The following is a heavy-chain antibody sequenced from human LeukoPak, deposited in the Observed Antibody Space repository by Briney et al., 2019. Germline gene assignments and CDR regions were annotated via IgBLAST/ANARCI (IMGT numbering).Heavy chain of an antibody. CDR2: IIPIFGAA. CDR1: GGTFSSYA. J-gene: IGHJ4*02. D-gene: IGHD2-15*01. V-gene: IGHV1-69*05. Sequence: ASVKVSCKASGGTFSSYAISWVRQAPGQGLEWMGGIIPIFGAANYAQKFQGRVTITTDESTSTAYMELSSLRSEDTAVNYCARGKGLLLGYCSGGSCRTQYYFDYWGQGTLVTVSS. CDR3: ARGKGLLLGYCSGGSCRTQYYFDY.